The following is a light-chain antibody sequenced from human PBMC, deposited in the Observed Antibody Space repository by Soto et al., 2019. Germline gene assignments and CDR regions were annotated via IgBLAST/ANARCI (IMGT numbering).Light chain of an antibody. CDR3: QQTFSAPGT. J-gene: IGKJ1*01. V-gene: IGKV1-39*01. CDR1: QNITKF. Sequence: DIQMTQSPSSLSASVGDRVSVTCRTSQNITKFLNWYQEKPGKAPKVLIYVTSNLGNGVPSRFSGSGSGTHFTLSISSLQPEDFATYYCQQTFSAPGTFGPGTRVEVK. CDR2: VTS.